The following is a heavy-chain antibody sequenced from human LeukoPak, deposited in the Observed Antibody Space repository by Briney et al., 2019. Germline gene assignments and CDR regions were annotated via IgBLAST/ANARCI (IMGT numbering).Heavy chain of an antibody. D-gene: IGHD3-3*01. CDR1: GRSISSYY. CDR2: IYTSGST. J-gene: IGHJ6*03. V-gene: IGHV4-4*07. Sequence: SETLSLTCTVSGRSISSYYWSWIRQPAGKGLEWIGRIYTSGSTNYNPSLKSRVIMSVGTSKNQFSLKLSSVTAADTAVYYCARVYYGYYYMDVWGKGTTVTVSS. CDR3: ARVYYGYYYMDV.